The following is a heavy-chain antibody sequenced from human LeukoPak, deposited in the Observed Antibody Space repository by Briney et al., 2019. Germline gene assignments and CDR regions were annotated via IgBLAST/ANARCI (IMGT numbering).Heavy chain of an antibody. CDR2: IYYSGST. Sequence: KPSETLSLTCTVSGGSISSYYWSWLRQPPGKGLEWIGYIYYSGSTNYNPSLKSRVTISVDTSKNQFSLKLSSVTAADTAVYYCARRVMGSGWYGGGFDPWGQGTLVTVSA. V-gene: IGHV4-59*08. CDR1: GGSISSYY. D-gene: IGHD6-19*01. J-gene: IGHJ5*02. CDR3: ARRVMGSGWYGGGFDP.